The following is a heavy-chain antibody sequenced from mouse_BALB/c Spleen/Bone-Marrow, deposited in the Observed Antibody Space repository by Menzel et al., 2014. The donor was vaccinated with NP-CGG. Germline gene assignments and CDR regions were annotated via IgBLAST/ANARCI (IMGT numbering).Heavy chain of an antibody. CDR2: ISSGSSTI. CDR1: GFTFSSFG. J-gene: IGHJ4*01. CDR3: ARSPYDYAAMDY. D-gene: IGHD2-4*01. V-gene: IGHV5-17*02. Sequence: EVQRVESGGGLVQPGGSRKLSCAASGFTFSSFGMHWVRQAPEKGLEWVAYISSGSSTIYYADTVKGRFTISRDNPKNTLFLQMTSLRPEDTAMYYCARSPYDYAAMDYWGQGTSVTVSS.